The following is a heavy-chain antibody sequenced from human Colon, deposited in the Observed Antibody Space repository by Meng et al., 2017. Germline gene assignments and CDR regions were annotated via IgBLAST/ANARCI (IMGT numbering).Heavy chain of an antibody. CDR1: GGSRRRNS. V-gene: IGHV4-59*01. J-gene: IGHJ4*02. D-gene: IGHD2-21*02. CDR3: ARGDVAYCGGDCYPV. Sequence: QDQLPVPGPGPGTPAWTLSLTIPDSGGSRRRNSGSLLLQSPVKGLEMIGYIYYSGNTNYNPSLKSRVTISLDMSENQVSLNLTSVTAADTAVYYCARGDVAYCGGDCYPVWGQGTLVTVSS. CDR2: IYYSGNT.